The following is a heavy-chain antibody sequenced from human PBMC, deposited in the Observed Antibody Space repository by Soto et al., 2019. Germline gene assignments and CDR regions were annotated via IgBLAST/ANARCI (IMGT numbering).Heavy chain of an antibody. Sequence: EVQLVESGGGLVKPGGSLRLSCAASGFTFSNAWMSWVRQAPGKGLEWVGRSKSKTDGGTTDYAAPVKGRFTISRDDSKNTLYLQMNSLKTEDTAVYYCTTESGYDLGYYYYYGMDVWGQGTTVTVSS. D-gene: IGHD5-12*01. J-gene: IGHJ6*02. V-gene: IGHV3-15*01. CDR3: TTESGYDLGYYYYYGMDV. CDR2: SKSKTDGGTT. CDR1: GFTFSNAW.